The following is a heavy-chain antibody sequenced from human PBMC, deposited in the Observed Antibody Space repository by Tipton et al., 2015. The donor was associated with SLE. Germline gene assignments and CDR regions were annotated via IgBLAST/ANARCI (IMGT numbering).Heavy chain of an antibody. V-gene: IGHV4-59*01. D-gene: IGHD3-22*01. Sequence: TLSLTCTVSGGSISSYYWSWIRQPPGKGLEWIGYIYNSGSATYNPSLKSRVTISADTSKSQFSLKLTSVTAADTAVYYCARVWPLDYYDSSGYGGLGPFDFWGLGPLVTVSA. CDR3: ARVWPLDYYDSSGYGGLGPFDF. CDR2: IYNSGSA. CDR1: GGSISSYY. J-gene: IGHJ4*02.